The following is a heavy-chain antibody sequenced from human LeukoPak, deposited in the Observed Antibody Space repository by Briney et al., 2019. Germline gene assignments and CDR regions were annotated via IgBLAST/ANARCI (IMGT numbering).Heavy chain of an antibody. J-gene: IGHJ4*02. CDR1: GFTVSSNY. D-gene: IGHD6-19*01. V-gene: IGHV3-66*01. CDR3: ARKRSSGWPLDY. Sequence: GGSLRLSCAASGFTVSSNYMSWVRQAPGKGLEWVSIIYSGGSTYYADSVKGRFTISRDNSKNTLYLQMNSLRAEDTAVYYCARKRSSGWPLDYWGQGTLVTVSS. CDR2: IYSGGST.